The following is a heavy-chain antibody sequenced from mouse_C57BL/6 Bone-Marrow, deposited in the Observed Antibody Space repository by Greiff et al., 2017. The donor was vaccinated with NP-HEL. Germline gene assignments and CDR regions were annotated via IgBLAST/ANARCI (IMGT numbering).Heavy chain of an antibody. J-gene: IGHJ3*01. V-gene: IGHV1-18*01. CDR3: ASAYYGSSFAY. D-gene: IGHD1-1*01. CDR2: INPNNGGT. CDR1: GYTFTDYN. Sequence: EVQLQQSGPELVKPGASVKIPCKASGYTFTDYNMDWVKQSHGKSLEWIGDINPNNGGTISNQKFKGKATLTVDQSSSTAYMELRSLTSEDTAVYYCASAYYGSSFAYWGQGTLVTVSA.